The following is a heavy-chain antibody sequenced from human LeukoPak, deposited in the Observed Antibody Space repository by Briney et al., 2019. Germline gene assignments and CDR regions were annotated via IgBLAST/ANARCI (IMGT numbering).Heavy chain of an antibody. J-gene: IGHJ4*02. CDR2: IIPILGIA. D-gene: IGHD3-10*01. V-gene: IGHV1-69*04. CDR1: GGTFSSYA. Sequence: SVKVSCKASGGTFSSYAISWVRQAPGQGLEWMGRIIPILGIANYVQKFQGRVTITADKSTSTAYMELSSLRSEDTAVYYCAGVVLTPTMVRGPPEYYFDYWGQGTLVTVSS. CDR3: AGVVLTPTMVRGPPEYYFDY.